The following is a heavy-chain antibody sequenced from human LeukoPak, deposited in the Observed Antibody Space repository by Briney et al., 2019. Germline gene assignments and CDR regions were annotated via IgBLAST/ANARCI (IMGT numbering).Heavy chain of an antibody. Sequence: GGSLRLSCAASGFTFRNYWMSWVRQAPGTGLEWVANIKQDGSDRSYVTSVRGRFTISRDNAESSLFLQMNSLRAEDTAVYYCVRNLAVAGTCFDSWGQGTLVTVSS. CDR2: IKQDGSDR. J-gene: IGHJ4*02. V-gene: IGHV3-7*03. CDR3: VRNLAVAGTCFDS. D-gene: IGHD6-19*01. CDR1: GFTFRNYW.